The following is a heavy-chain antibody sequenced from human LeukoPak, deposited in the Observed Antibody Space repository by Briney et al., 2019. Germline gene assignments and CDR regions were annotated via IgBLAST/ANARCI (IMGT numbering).Heavy chain of an antibody. Sequence: GGSLRLSCAAYGFTFSYYWMRWVRQAPGKGLEWVANIKHDGSEKYYVVSVKGRFTISRDNAKNSLYLQMNSLRAEDTAVYYCAGSGYSAYWGQGTLVTVSS. V-gene: IGHV3-7*01. CDR3: AGSGYSAY. CDR2: IKHDGSEK. J-gene: IGHJ4*02. CDR1: GFTFSYYW. D-gene: IGHD3-9*01.